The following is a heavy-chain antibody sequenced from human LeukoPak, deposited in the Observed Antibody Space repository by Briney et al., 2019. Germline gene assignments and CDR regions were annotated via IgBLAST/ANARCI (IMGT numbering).Heavy chain of an antibody. Sequence: SETLSLTCSVSNGAVKNYYWTWIRQPPGQGLEWIWNFPYSGTTTYRASLDSRLIISVDNSKNTVSLRLFSVTAADTAVYYCATLVYSGSRYHFDTWGQGTLVTVSS. CDR3: ATLVYSGSRYHFDT. J-gene: IGHJ4*02. CDR1: NGAVKNYY. D-gene: IGHD1-26*01. V-gene: IGHV4-59*02. CDR2: FPYSGTT.